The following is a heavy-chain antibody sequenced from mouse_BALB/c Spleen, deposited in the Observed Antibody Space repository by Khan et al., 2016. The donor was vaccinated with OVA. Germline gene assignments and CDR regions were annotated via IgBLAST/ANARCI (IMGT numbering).Heavy chain of an antibody. J-gene: IGHJ1*01. CDR3: ARSASYWFFDV. Sequence: QIQLVQSGPELKKPGETVKISCKASGYTFTNYGMNWVKQAPGKGLKWMGWINTYTGEPTYADDFKGRVAFSLETSANTAYLQINNLKNEDTATXFCARSASYWFFDVWGAGTTVTVSS. CDR1: GYTFTNYG. V-gene: IGHV9-3-1*01. CDR2: INTYTGEP. D-gene: IGHD6-1*01.